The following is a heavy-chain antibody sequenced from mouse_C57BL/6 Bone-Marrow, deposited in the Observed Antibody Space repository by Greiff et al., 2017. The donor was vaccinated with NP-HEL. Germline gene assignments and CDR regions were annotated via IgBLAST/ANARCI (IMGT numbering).Heavy chain of an antibody. CDR3: AIYYGSRGYFDY. Sequence: EVKLVESGGGLVKPGGILKLSCAASGFTFSSYAMSWVRQTPEKRLEWVATISDGGSYTYYPDNVKGRFTISRDNAKNNLYLQMSHLKSEDTAMYYCAIYYGSRGYFDYWGQGTTLTVSS. CDR1: GFTFSSYA. V-gene: IGHV5-4*03. D-gene: IGHD1-1*01. J-gene: IGHJ2*01. CDR2: ISDGGSYT.